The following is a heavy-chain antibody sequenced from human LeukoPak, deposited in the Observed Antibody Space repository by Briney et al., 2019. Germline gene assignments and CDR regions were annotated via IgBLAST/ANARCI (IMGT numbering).Heavy chain of an antibody. CDR2: TYYRSKWYD. Sequence: SQTLSLTCAISGDSVSSNSAAWNWIRQSPSRGLEWLGRTYYRSKWYDYYALSVKSRITIHPDTSKNQFSLQLSSVTPEDTALYFCARDKDGFDAFDIWGQGTMVTVSS. CDR1: GDSVSSNSAA. J-gene: IGHJ3*02. D-gene: IGHD5-24*01. V-gene: IGHV6-1*01. CDR3: ARDKDGFDAFDI.